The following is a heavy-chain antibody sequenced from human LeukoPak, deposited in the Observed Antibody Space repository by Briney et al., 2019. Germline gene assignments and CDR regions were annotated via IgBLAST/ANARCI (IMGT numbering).Heavy chain of an antibody. CDR1: GFTFSSYS. CDR2: ISSSSSYI. CDR3: ARLAGEEWELLRFFDY. D-gene: IGHD1-26*01. Sequence: GGSLRLSCAASGFTFSSYSMNWVRQAPGKGLEWVSSISSSSSYIYYADPVKGRFTISRDNAKNSLYLQMNSLRAEDTAVYYCARLAGEEWELLRFFDYWGQGTLVTVSS. J-gene: IGHJ4*02. V-gene: IGHV3-21*01.